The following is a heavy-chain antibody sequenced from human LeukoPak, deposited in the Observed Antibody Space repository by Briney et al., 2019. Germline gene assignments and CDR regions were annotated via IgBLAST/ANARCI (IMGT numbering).Heavy chain of an antibody. D-gene: IGHD1-26*01. Sequence: ASVKVSCKASGYTFTSYGISWVRQAPGQGLEWMGRIIPILGIANYAQKFQGRVTITADKSTSTAYMELSSLRSEDTAVYYCATQWELLTRRYFDYWGQGTLVTVSS. CDR3: ATQWELLTRRYFDY. J-gene: IGHJ4*02. V-gene: IGHV1-69*04. CDR2: IIPILGIA. CDR1: GYTFTSYG.